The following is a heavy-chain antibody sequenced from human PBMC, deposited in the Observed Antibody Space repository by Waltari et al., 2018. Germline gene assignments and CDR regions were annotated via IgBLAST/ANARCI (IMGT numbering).Heavy chain of an antibody. D-gene: IGHD3-3*01. CDR3: ARGRAYYDFWSGYYTGNWFDP. V-gene: IGHV4-39*07. Sequence: QLQLQESGPGLVKPSETLSLTCTVSGGSISSSSYYWGWIRAPPGKGLEWIGSIYYSGSTYYNPSLKSRVTISVDTSKNQFSLKLSSVTAADTAVYYCARGRAYYDFWSGYYTGNWFDPWGQGTLVTVSS. CDR2: IYYSGST. J-gene: IGHJ5*02. CDR1: GGSISSSSYY.